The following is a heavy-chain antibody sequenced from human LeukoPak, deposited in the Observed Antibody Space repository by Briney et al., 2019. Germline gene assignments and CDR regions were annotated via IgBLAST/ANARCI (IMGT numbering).Heavy chain of an antibody. CDR2: IYYSGST. D-gene: IGHD2-2*02. CDR1: GGSISSGGYY. CDR3: ARLVPAAILGNWFDP. V-gene: IGHV4-31*03. Sequence: SETLSLTCTVSGGSISSGGYYWSWIRQHPGEGLEWIGYIYYSGSTYYNPSLKSRVTISVDTSKNQFSLKLSSVTAADTAVYYCARLVPAAILGNWFDPWGQGTLVTASS. J-gene: IGHJ5*02.